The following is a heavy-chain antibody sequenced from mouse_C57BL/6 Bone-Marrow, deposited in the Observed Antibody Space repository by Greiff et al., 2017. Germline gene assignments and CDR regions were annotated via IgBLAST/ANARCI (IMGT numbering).Heavy chain of an antibody. D-gene: IGHD2-3*01. V-gene: IGHV1-53*01. CDR2: INPSNGGT. J-gene: IGHJ4*01. CDR1: GYTFTSYW. CDR3: ARGGSYDGYYFYYAMDD. Sequence: QVQLQQPGTELVKPGASVKLSCKASGYTFTSYWMHWVKQRPGQGLEWIGNINPSNGGTNYNEQFKSKATLTVAKSSSTAYMQLSSLTSEDSAVYYFARGGSYDGYYFYYAMDDWGQGTSVTVSS.